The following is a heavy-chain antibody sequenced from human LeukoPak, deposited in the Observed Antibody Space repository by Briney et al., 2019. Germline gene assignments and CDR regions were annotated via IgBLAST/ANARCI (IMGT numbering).Heavy chain of an antibody. Sequence: GGSLRLSCVGSGFTFSSFAMSWVRRAPGKGLEWISTMWGSASTYYADSVKGRFTLSRDNSKNTVYLQLNSLRAEDTAVYSCAKEADSIGWDHAFDIWGQGTMVTVPS. CDR2: MWGSAST. J-gene: IGHJ3*02. CDR3: AKEADSIGWDHAFDI. V-gene: IGHV3-23*01. D-gene: IGHD3-22*01. CDR1: GFTFSSFA.